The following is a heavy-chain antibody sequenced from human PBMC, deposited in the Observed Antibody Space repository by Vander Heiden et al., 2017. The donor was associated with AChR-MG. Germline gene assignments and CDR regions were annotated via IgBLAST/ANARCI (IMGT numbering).Heavy chain of an antibody. CDR1: GFTSRSYG. Sequence: QVQLVESGGGVVQPGRSLRLSCAASGFTSRSYGMHWVRQAPGKGLEWVAVISYDGSNKYYADSVKGRFTISRDNSKNTLYLQMNSLRAEDTAVYYCAKDKSHDYGDYGCFDYWGQGTLVTVSS. D-gene: IGHD4-17*01. V-gene: IGHV3-30*18. CDR3: AKDKSHDYGDYGCFDY. CDR2: ISYDGSNK. J-gene: IGHJ4*02.